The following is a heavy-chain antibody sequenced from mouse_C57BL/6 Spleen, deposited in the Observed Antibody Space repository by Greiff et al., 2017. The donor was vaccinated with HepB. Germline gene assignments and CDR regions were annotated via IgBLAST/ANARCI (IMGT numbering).Heavy chain of an antibody. V-gene: IGHV1-63*01. CDR3: ARKGIDYYGSSYWYFDV. CDR1: GYTFTNYW. D-gene: IGHD1-1*01. CDR2: IYPGGGYT. J-gene: IGHJ1*03. Sequence: VKLVESGAELVRPGTSVKMSCKASGYTFTNYWIGWAKQRPGHGLEWIGDIYPGGGYTNYNEKFKGKATLTADKSSSTAYMQFSSLTSEDSAIYYCARKGIDYYGSSYWYFDVWGTGTTVTVSS.